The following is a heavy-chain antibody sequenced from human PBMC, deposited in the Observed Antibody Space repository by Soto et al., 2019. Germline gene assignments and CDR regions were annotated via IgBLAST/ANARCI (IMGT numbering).Heavy chain of an antibody. J-gene: IGHJ4*02. V-gene: IGHV3-48*01. CDR1: GFAFSTYS. CDR2: ISSSSSTI. Sequence: PGGSLRLSCAASGFAFSTYSMNWVRQAPGKGLEWVSYISSSSSTIYYADSVKGRFTISRGNAKNSLYLQMNSLRAEDTAVYYCARDRTLWFGEDYFDYWGQGTLVTVSS. CDR3: ARDRTLWFGEDYFDY. D-gene: IGHD3-10*01.